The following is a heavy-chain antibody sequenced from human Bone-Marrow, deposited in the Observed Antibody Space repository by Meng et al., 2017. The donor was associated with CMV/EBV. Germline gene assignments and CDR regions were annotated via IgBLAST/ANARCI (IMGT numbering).Heavy chain of an antibody. CDR3: ARGYCSSTSCPDAIDI. J-gene: IGHJ3*02. CDR1: GGSISSSSYY. V-gene: IGHV4-39*01. Sequence: SETLSLTCTVSGGSISSSSYYWGWIRQPPGKGLEWIGSIYYSGSTYYNPSLKSRVTISVDTSKNQFSLKLSSVTAADTAVYYCARGYCSSTSCPDAIDIWGQGTMVTVSS. D-gene: IGHD2-2*01. CDR2: IYYSGST.